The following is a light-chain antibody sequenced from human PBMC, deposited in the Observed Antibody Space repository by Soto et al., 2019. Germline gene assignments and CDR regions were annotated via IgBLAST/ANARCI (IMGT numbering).Light chain of an antibody. J-gene: IGLJ1*01. V-gene: IGLV2-23*02. CDR2: EVS. CDR3: CAYAGSYV. Sequence: QSVLTQPASVSGSPGQSITISCTGTSSDVGSYNLVSWYQQHPGKAPKLMIYEVSKRPSGVSNRFSGSKSGNTASLTISGLQAEYGADYYCCAYAGSYVFGPGTKLTVL. CDR1: SSDVGSYNL.